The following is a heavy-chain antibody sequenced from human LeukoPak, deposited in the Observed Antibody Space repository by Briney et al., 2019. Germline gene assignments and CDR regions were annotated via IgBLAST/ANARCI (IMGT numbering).Heavy chain of an antibody. J-gene: IGHJ5*02. CDR3: ARDREQWLVRNWFDP. Sequence: ASVKVSCKASGYTFTSYYMHWVRQAPGQGLEWMGWISAYNGNTNYAQKLQGRVTMTTDTSTSTAYMELRSLRPDDTAVYYCARDREQWLVRNWFDPWGQGTLVTVSS. CDR1: GYTFTSYY. CDR2: ISAYNGNT. D-gene: IGHD6-19*01. V-gene: IGHV1-18*04.